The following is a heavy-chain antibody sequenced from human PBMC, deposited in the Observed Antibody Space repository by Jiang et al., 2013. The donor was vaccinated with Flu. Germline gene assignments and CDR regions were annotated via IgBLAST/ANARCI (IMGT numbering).Heavy chain of an antibody. J-gene: IGHJ1*01. D-gene: IGHD3-3*01. Sequence: SQTLSLTCAISGDSVSSNSAAWDWIRQSPSRGLEWLGRTYYRSKWYNDYAVSVKSRITINPDTSKNQFSLQLNSVTPEDTAVYYCARGTAEWVLGHFQHWGQGTLVTVSS. V-gene: IGHV6-1*01. CDR3: ARGTAEWVLGHFQH. CDR1: GDSVSSNSAA. CDR2: TYYRSKWYN.